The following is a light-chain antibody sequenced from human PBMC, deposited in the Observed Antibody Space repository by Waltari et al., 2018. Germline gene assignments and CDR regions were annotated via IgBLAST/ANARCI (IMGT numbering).Light chain of an antibody. CDR3: QQLNSYPS. V-gene: IGKV1-9*01. CDR1: QGISSY. J-gene: IGKJ4*01. CDR2: AAS. Sequence: DIQLTQSPSFLSASVGDRVTITRRASQGISSYLAWYQQKPGKAPKLLIYAASTLQSGVPSRFSGSGSRTEFTLTISSLQPEDFATYYCQQLNSYPSFGGGTKVEIK.